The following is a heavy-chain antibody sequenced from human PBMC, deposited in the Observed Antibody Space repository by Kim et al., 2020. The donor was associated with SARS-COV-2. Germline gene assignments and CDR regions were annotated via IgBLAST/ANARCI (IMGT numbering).Heavy chain of an antibody. V-gene: IGHV4-30-4*01. D-gene: IGHD4-17*01. CDR3: ARDLNDGYYGGNSGRVFDI. CDR1: GGSISSGDYY. CDR2: IYYSGST. Sequence: SETLSLTCTVSGGSISSGDYYWSWIRQPPGKGLEWIGYIYYSGSTYYNPSLKSRVTISVDTSKNQFSLKLSSVTAADTAVYYCARDLNDGYYGGNSGRVFDIWGQGTMVTVSS. J-gene: IGHJ3*02.